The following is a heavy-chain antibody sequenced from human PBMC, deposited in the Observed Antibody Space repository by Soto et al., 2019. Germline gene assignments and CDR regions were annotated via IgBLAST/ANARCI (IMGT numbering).Heavy chain of an antibody. Sequence: ASVKVSCKASGYTFTGYYMHWVRQAPGQGLEWMGWINPNSGGTNYAQKFQGRVAMTRDTFISTAYMELSRLRSDDTAVYYCAREGYSGLLWFGELLYKGMDVWGQGTTVTVSS. CDR2: INPNSGGT. J-gene: IGHJ6*02. CDR3: AREGYSGLLWFGELLYKGMDV. CDR1: GYTFTGYY. V-gene: IGHV1-2*02. D-gene: IGHD3-10*01.